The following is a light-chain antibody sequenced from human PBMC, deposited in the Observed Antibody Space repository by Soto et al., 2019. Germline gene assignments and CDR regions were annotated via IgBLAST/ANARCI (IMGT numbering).Light chain of an antibody. CDR1: QSVSTKS. V-gene: IGKV3-20*01. CDR3: QQYGSSVLT. Sequence: EIVLTQSPDTLSLSPGERATLSCRASQSVSTKSLAWYQQKPGQAPRPLIYGASSSATGTPDRFSGSGSGTDFTLIISRLEPEDFAVYYCQQYGSSVLTFVGGTKVDIK. J-gene: IGKJ4*01. CDR2: GAS.